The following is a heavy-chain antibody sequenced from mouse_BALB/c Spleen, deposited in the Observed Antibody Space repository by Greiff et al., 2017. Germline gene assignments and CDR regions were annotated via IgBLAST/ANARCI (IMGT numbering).Heavy chain of an antibody. CDR3: ARPTTASYYAMDY. V-gene: IGHV5-4*02. D-gene: IGHD1-2*01. J-gene: IGHJ4*01. CDR2: ISDGGSYT. CDR1: GFTFSDYY. Sequence: EVQLVESGGGLVKPGGSLKLSCAASGFTFSDYYMYWVRQTPEKRLEWVATISDGGSYTYYPDSVKGRFTISRDNAKNNLYLQMSSLKSEDTAMYYCARPTTASYYAMDYWGQGTSVTVSS.